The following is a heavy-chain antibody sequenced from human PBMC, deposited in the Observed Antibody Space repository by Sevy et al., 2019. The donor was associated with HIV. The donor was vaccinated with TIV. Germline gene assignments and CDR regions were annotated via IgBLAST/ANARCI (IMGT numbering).Heavy chain of an antibody. J-gene: IGHJ4*02. CDR3: AGENAWGRGYS. Sequence: SENLSLTCTVSGGSITSLYWNWIRQPPGKGLEWIAYINYNGHINYNPSLKSRVTLSLDTSKNLFSLRLSSVTAADTAMYYCAGENAWGRGYSWGQGTLVTVSS. D-gene: IGHD1-26*01. V-gene: IGHV4-59*08. CDR1: GGSITSLY. CDR2: INYNGHI.